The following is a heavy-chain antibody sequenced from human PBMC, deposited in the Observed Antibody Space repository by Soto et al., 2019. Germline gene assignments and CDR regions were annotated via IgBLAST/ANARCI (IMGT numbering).Heavy chain of an antibody. D-gene: IGHD3-10*01. CDR2: MNPNSGHT. CDR3: ARGSMWFGGDGIDV. V-gene: IGHV1-8*01. Sequence: QVQLVQSGAEVKKPGASVKVSCKASGYAFTTYDINWERQATGQGPEWMGWMNPNSGHTVYAQKFQGRVTVTRDTSINPAYMELSSLRSEDTAVYYCARGSMWFGGDGIDVWGQGTTVTVSS. CDR1: GYAFTTYD. J-gene: IGHJ6*02.